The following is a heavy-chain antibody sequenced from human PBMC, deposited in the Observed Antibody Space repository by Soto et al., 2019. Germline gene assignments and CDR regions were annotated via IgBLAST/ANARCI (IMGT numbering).Heavy chain of an antibody. J-gene: IGHJ5*02. V-gene: IGHV1-46*03. CDR3: ARDTYYYDSNWFDP. Sequence: QVQLVQSGAEVKKPGASVKVSCKASGYTFTSYYMHWVRQAPGQGLEWMGIINPSGGSTSYAQKFQGRVTXXRXTXXSTVYMELSSLRSEDTAVYYCARDTYYYDSNWFDPWGQGTLVTVSS. CDR1: GYTFTSYY. CDR2: INPSGGST. D-gene: IGHD3-22*01.